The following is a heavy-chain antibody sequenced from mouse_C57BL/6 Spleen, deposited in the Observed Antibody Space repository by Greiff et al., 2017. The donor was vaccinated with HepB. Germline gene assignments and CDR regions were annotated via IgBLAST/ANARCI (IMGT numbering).Heavy chain of an antibody. V-gene: IGHV1-76*01. CDR3: ARGDDGYGFDY. CDR1: GYTFTDYY. CDR2: IYPGSGNT. Sequence: QVQLQQSGAELVRPGASVKLSCKASGYTFTDYYINWVKQRPGQGLEWIARIYPGSGNTYYNEKFKGKATLTAEKSSSTAYMQLSSLTSEDSAVYFCARGDDGYGFDYWGQGTTLTVSS. D-gene: IGHD2-3*01. J-gene: IGHJ2*01.